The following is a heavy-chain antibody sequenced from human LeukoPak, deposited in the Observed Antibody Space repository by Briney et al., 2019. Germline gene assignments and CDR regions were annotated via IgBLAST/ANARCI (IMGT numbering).Heavy chain of an antibody. J-gene: IGHJ4*02. Sequence: GGSLRLSCAASGFTFSSYAMSWVRQAPGKGLEWVSTISASGETTYYADSVKGRFTISRDNLKNMLYLQLNSLRAEDTAIYYCAKESLDSIGYYENYFDYWGQGSLVTVSS. CDR2: ISASGETT. D-gene: IGHD3-22*01. CDR3: AKESLDSIGYYENYFDY. V-gene: IGHV3-23*01. CDR1: GFTFSSYA.